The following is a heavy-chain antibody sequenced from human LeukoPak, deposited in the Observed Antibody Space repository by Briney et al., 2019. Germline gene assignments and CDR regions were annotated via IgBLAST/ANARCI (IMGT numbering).Heavy chain of an antibody. Sequence: SVKVSCKASGGTFSSYAISWVRQAPGQGLEWMGGIIPIFGTANYAQKFQGRVMITADESTSTAYMELSSLRSEDTAVYYCARDPAPRDDGDYSDYWGQGTLVTVSS. CDR3: ARDPAPRDDGDYSDY. V-gene: IGHV1-69*13. CDR2: IIPIFGTA. D-gene: IGHD4-17*01. J-gene: IGHJ4*02. CDR1: GGTFSSYA.